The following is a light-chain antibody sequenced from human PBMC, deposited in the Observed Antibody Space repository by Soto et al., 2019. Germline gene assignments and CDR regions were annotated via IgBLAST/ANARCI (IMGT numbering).Light chain of an antibody. V-gene: IGKV3-20*01. CDR2: GAS. Sequence: EIVLTQSPGTLSLSPGERATLSCRASQSVSSSYLAWYQQKPGQAPRLLIYGASSRATGIPDRFSGSGSGTDFILIISRLEPEDFAVYYCQQYGSSLYTFGQGTKLEIK. CDR1: QSVSSSY. J-gene: IGKJ2*01. CDR3: QQYGSSLYT.